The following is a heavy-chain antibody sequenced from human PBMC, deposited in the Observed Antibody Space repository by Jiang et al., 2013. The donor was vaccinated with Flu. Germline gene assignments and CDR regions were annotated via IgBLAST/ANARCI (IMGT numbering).Heavy chain of an antibody. CDR2: INIGNGDT. D-gene: IGHD2-15*01. V-gene: IGHV1-3*04. CDR3: VRDIAGLYYYYMDI. CDR1: GYTFTRYS. Sequence: SGAEVKKPGASVKISCKASGYTFTRYSMHWVRQAPGQRPEWVGWINIGNGDTEYPETFQDRVTITRNISASTAYMEMRSLRSVDTAVYFCVRDIAGLYYYYMDIWGQGSAVTVSS. J-gene: IGHJ6*03.